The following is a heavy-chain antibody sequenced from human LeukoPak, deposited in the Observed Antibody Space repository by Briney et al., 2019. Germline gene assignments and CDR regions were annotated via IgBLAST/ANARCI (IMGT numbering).Heavy chain of an antibody. V-gene: IGHV1-69*06. Sequence: SVKVSCKASGGTFSSYAISWVRQAPGQGLEWMGGITPIFDTGNYAQKFQGRVTITADKSTSTAYMELRSLRSDDTAVYYCARDHCSGGSCYFPYYFDYWGQGTLVTVSS. CDR1: GGTFSSYA. D-gene: IGHD2-15*01. CDR2: ITPIFDTG. CDR3: ARDHCSGGSCYFPYYFDY. J-gene: IGHJ4*02.